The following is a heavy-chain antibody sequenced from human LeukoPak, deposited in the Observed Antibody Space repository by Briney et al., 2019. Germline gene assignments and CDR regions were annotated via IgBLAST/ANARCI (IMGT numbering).Heavy chain of an antibody. V-gene: IGHV4-31*03. CDR1: GGSISSGGYY. Sequence: KPSETLSLTCTVSGGSISSGGYYWSWIRQHPGKGLEWIGYIYYSGSTYYNPSLKSRVTISVDTSKNQFSLKLSSVTAADTAVYYCASQDMPPTVTTRPFDYWGQGTLVTVSS. CDR2: IYYSGST. D-gene: IGHD4-11*01. CDR3: ASQDMPPTVTTRPFDY. J-gene: IGHJ4*02.